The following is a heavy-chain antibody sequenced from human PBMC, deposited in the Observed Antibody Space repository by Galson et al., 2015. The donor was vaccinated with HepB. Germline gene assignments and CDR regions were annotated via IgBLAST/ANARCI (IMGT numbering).Heavy chain of an antibody. V-gene: IGHV3-53*04. CDR3: VRVRSRYSSSWTPLFDY. D-gene: IGHD6-13*01. CDR2: IYSGGST. J-gene: IGHJ4*02. Sequence: SLRLSCAASGFTVSSNYMSWVRQAPGKGLEWVSVIYSGGSTYYADSVKGRFTISRHNSKNTLYLQMNSLRAEDTAVYYCVRVRSRYSSSWTPLFDYWGQGTLVTVSS. CDR1: GFTVSSNY.